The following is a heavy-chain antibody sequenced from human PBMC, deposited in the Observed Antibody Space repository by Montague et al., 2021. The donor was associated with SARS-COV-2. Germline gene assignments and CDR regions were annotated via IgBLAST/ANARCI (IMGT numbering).Heavy chain of an antibody. Sequence: SLRLSCAASGFIVSSTYMNWVRQAPGKGLEWVSILFSGGNTFYADSVRGRFTISRDNPKNTLYLQMNSLRVDDTAVYSCAILPGTIVDYFGMDVWGKGTTVTVSS. CDR3: AILPGTIVDYFGMDV. J-gene: IGHJ6*04. CDR2: LFSGGNT. V-gene: IGHV3-66*01. CDR1: GFIVSSTY. D-gene: IGHD1-1*01.